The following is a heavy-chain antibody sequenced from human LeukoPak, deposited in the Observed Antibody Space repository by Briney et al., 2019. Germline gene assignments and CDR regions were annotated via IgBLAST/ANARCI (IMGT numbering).Heavy chain of an antibody. D-gene: IGHD4-17*01. CDR2: IYSGGST. V-gene: IGHV3-53*01. CDR1: GFIVSSNY. Sequence: GGSLGLSCAASGFIVSSNYMSWVRQAPGKGLEWVSVIYSGGSTYYADPVKGRFTISRDNSKNTLYLQMNSLRAEDTAVYYCTREPADYGDYVSRDYWGQGTLVTVSS. J-gene: IGHJ4*02. CDR3: TREPADYGDYVSRDY.